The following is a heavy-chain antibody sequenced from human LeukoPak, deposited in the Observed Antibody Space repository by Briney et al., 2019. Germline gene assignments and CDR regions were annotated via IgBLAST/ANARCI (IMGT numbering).Heavy chain of an antibody. D-gene: IGHD3-22*01. Sequence: SETLSLTCTVSGGSISSGSYYWSWIRQPAGKGMEWIGRIYTSGSTNYNPSLKSRVTISVDTSKNQFSLKLSSVTAADTAVYYCARDYYDSSGYDNCFDYWGQGTLVTVSS. J-gene: IGHJ4*02. CDR3: ARDYYDSSGYDNCFDY. V-gene: IGHV4-61*02. CDR1: GGSISSGSYY. CDR2: IYTSGST.